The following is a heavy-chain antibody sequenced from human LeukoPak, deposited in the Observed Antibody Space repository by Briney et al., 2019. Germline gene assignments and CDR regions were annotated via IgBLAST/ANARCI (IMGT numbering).Heavy chain of an antibody. Sequence: PGGSLRLSCAASGFTFSGYWMYWVRQVPGKGLVWVSRINRDGSSTNHADSVKGRFTISRDNAKNTLYLQMNSLRAEDTAVYYCARANGGNLPLDYWGQGTLITVSS. CDR3: ARANGGNLPLDY. D-gene: IGHD4-23*01. V-gene: IGHV3-74*01. CDR1: GFTFSGYW. J-gene: IGHJ4*02. CDR2: INRDGSST.